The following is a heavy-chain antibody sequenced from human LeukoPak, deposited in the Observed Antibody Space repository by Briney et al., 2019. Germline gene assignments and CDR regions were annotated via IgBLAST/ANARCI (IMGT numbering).Heavy chain of an antibody. V-gene: IGHV4-4*07. J-gene: IGHJ4*02. D-gene: IGHD6-13*01. CDR1: GDSISSYY. Sequence: SETLSLTCTVSGDSISSYYWNWIRQPAGRGLEWIGRFYASGTTNTSPSLKSRVTMSVDTSKNQFSLKLSSVTAADTAVYYCAKDSSTWGNLAGHFDSWGQGTLVTVSS. CDR2: FYASGTT. CDR3: AKDSSTWGNLAGHFDS.